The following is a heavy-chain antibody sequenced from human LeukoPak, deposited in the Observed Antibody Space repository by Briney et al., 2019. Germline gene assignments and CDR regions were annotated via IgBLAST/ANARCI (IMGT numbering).Heavy chain of an antibody. CDR3: ARMLRDRRDHDYYYYGMDV. J-gene: IGHJ6*02. CDR1: GGSISSYY. CDR2: IYYSGST. V-gene: IGHV4-59*01. D-gene: IGHD5-24*01. Sequence: SETLSLTCTVSGGSISSYYWSWIRQPPGKGLEWIGYIYYSGSTNYNPSLKSRVTISVDTSKNQFSLKLSSVTAADTAMYYCARMLRDRRDHDYYYYGMDVWGQGTTVTVSS.